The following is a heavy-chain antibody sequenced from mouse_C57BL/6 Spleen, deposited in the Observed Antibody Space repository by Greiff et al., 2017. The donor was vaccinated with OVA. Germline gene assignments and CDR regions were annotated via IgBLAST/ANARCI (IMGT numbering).Heavy chain of an antibody. J-gene: IGHJ2*01. CDR1: GYSFTGYY. CDR2: INPSTGGT. V-gene: IGHV1-42*01. CDR3: ARSQVYYGNYDKDY. Sequence: EVQLQQSGPELVKPGASVKISCKASGYSFTGYYMNWVKQSPEKSLEWIGEINPSTGGTTYNQKFKAKATLTVDKSSSTAYMQLKSLTSEDSAVYYCARSQVYYGNYDKDYWGQGTTLTVSS. D-gene: IGHD2-1*01.